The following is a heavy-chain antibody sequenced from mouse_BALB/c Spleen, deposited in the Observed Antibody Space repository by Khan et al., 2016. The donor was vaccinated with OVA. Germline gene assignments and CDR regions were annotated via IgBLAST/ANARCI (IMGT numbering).Heavy chain of an antibody. CDR2: IRNKANGYTT. D-gene: IGHD1-1*01. CDR3: TRETVVDIYWYFDV. CDR1: GFTFTDYY. Sequence: EVELVESGGGLVQPGGSLRLSCATSGFTFTDYYMSWVRQPPGKALEWLGFIRNKANGYTTEYSASVKGRFTISRDNSQSVLSLQLNTLRAEDSATYYCTRETVVDIYWYFDVWGAGTTVTVS. V-gene: IGHV7-3*02. J-gene: IGHJ1*01.